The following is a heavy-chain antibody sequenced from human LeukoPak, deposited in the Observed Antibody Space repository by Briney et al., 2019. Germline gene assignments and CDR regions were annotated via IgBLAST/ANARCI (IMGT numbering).Heavy chain of an antibody. CDR1: GFTVSSNY. J-gene: IGHJ4*02. V-gene: IGHV3-53*01. CDR2: IYSGGST. Sequence: GGSVRLSCAASGFTVSSNYMSWVRQAPGKGLEWVLVIYSGGSTYYADSVKGRFTISRDNSTTTLYLQMNSLRAEDTAVYYCARAGVRGSSTSWDFDYWGQGPLVTVSS. CDR3: ARAGVRGSSTSWDFDY. D-gene: IGHD2-2*01.